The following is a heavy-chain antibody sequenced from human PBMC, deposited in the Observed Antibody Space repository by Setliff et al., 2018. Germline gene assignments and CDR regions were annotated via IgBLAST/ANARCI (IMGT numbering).Heavy chain of an antibody. D-gene: IGHD3-3*01. J-gene: IGHJ6*02. V-gene: IGHV1-69*05. CDR2: IIPIFGTA. Sequence: SVKVSCKASGGTFSSYAISWVRQAPGQGLEWMGGIIPIFGTANYAQKFQGRVTITTDESTSTAYMELSSLRSEDTAVYYCARAGTTIFGVVTSPNYGMDVWGQGTTVTVS. CDR3: ARAGTTIFGVVTSPNYGMDV. CDR1: GGTFSSYA.